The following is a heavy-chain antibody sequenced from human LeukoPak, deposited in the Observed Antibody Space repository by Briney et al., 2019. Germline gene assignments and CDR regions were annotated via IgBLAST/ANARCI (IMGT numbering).Heavy chain of an antibody. CDR2: ISGSGAST. J-gene: IGHJ3*02. Sequence: GGSLRLSCAASGFTFSSYSMNWVRQAPGKGLEWVSAISGSGASTYYADSVKGRFTISRDNSKNTLYLQMNSLRAEDTAVYYCARVALGYAFDIWGQGTMVTVSS. D-gene: IGHD7-27*01. CDR3: ARVALGYAFDI. CDR1: GFTFSSYS. V-gene: IGHV3-23*01.